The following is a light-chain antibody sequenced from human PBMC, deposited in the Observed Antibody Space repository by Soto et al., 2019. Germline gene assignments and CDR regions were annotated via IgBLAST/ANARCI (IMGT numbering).Light chain of an antibody. V-gene: IGLV2-8*01. J-gene: IGLJ3*02. CDR1: RSDVGGYNY. CDR2: EVN. CDR3: SSYAGSSNLV. Sequence: QSALTQPPSASGSPGQSVTISCTGSRSDVGGYNYVSWYQHHPGKAPKLMIYEVNKRPSGVPDRFSGSKSGNTASLTVSGLQAEDEAYYYCSSYAGSSNLVFGGGTKVTVL.